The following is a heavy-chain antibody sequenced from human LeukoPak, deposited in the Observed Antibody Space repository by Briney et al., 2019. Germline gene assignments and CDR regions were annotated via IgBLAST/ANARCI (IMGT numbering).Heavy chain of an antibody. CDR3: ARDQIAARGVYYYYMDV. CDR2: INPSGGST. D-gene: IGHD6-6*01. CDR1: GYTFTSYY. J-gene: IGHJ6*03. V-gene: IGHV1-46*01. Sequence: ASVKVSCMASGYTFTSYYMHWVRQAPGQGLEWMGIINPSGGSTSYAQKFQGRVTMTRDTSTSTVYMELSSLRSEGTAVYYCARDQIAARGVYYYYMDVWGKGATVTVSS.